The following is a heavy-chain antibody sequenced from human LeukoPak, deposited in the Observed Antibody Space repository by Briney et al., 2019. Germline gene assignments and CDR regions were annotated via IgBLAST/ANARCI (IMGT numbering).Heavy chain of an antibody. CDR1: GGTFSSYA. Sequence: SVKVSCKASGGTFSSYAISWVRQAPGQGPEWMGGIIPIFGTANYAQKFQGRVTITADESTSTAYMELSSLRSEDTAVYYCARERERGYSGYVFDYWGQGTLVTVSS. V-gene: IGHV1-69*01. CDR2: IIPIFGTA. J-gene: IGHJ4*02. CDR3: ARERERGYSGYVFDY. D-gene: IGHD5-12*01.